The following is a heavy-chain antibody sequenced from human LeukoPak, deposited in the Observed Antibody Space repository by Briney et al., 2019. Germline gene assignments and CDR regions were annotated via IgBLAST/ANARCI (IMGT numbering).Heavy chain of an antibody. V-gene: IGHV1-69*05. Sequence: SVKVSCKASGPTFSTYAIIWVRQAPGQGLEWMGGIIPYIGTAKYAQKFQGRGTITTAPSTRTAYMELSSLRSEGTAEYSCGRWGPILYQYPGGTADASD. J-gene: IGHJ3*02. CDR1: GPTFSTYA. D-gene: IGHD2-8*01. CDR3: GRWGPILYQYPGGTADASD. CDR2: IIPYIGTA.